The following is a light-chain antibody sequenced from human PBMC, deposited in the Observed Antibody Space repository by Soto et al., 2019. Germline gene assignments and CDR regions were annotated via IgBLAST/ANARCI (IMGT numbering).Light chain of an antibody. CDR2: YDD. CDR3: AAWDDSLNEGV. V-gene: IGLV1-36*01. CDR1: SSNIGNNA. Sequence: QSLLTQPPSVSEAPRQRVTISCSGSSSNIGNNAVNWYQQLPGKAPKLLIYYDDLLPSGVSDRFSGSKSGTSASLAISGLQSEDEADYYCAAWDDSLNEGVFGGGTKLTVL. J-gene: IGLJ2*01.